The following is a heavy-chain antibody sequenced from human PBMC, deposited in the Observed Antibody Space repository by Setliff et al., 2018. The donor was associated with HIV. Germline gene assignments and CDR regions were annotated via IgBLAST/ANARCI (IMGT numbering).Heavy chain of an antibody. CDR3: AGGVYYNFWSGYYGNWFDP. CDR2: IYIRGT. CDR1: GGAMNNNY. D-gene: IGHD3-3*01. Sequence: SETLSLTCTASGGAMNNNYWSWIRQPAGKGLEWIGRIYIRGTNYNPSLKSRVIISVDTSKNQFSLKLSSVTAADTAVYYCAGGVYYNFWSGYYGNWFDPWGQGTLVTAPQ. V-gene: IGHV4-4*07. J-gene: IGHJ5*02.